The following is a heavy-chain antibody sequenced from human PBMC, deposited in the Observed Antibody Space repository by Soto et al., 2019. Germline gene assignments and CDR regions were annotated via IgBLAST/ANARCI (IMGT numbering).Heavy chain of an antibody. V-gene: IGHV1-24*01. Sequence: ASVKVSCKVSGYTLTELSMHWVRQAPGKGLEWMGGFDPEDGETIYAQKFQGRVTMTEDTSTDTAYMELSSLRSEDTAVYYCATVLNGLEWLFLLDYWGQGTLVTVSS. CDR1: GYTLTELS. J-gene: IGHJ4*02. D-gene: IGHD3-3*01. CDR2: FDPEDGET. CDR3: ATVLNGLEWLFLLDY.